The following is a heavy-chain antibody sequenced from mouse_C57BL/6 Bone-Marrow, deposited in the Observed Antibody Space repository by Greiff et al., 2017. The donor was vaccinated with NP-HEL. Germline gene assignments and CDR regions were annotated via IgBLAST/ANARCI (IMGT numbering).Heavy chain of an antibody. CDR2: IYPRSGNT. V-gene: IGHV1-81*01. Sequence: VQLQQSGAELARPGASVKLSCKASGYTFTSYGISWVKQRTGQGLEWIGEIYPRSGNTYYNEKFKGKATLTADKSSSTAYMELRSLTSEDAAVYFCARTLWGGYDVGAMDYWGQGTSVTVSS. CDR3: ARTLWGGYDVGAMDY. D-gene: IGHD2-2*01. J-gene: IGHJ4*01. CDR1: GYTFTSYG.